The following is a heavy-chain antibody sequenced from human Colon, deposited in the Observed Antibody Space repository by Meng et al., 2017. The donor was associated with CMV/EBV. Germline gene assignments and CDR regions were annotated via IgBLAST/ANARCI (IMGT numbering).Heavy chain of an antibody. CDR2: IKQDGSEK. J-gene: IGHJ4*02. V-gene: IGHV3-7*01. D-gene: IGHD3/OR15-3a*01. CDR3: ARGCVTPCGGLSV. CDR1: GFTFSSYW. Sequence: GGSLRLSCAASGFTFSSYWMSWVRQAPGKGLEWVANIKQDGSEKYYVDSVKGRFTISRDNAKNSLYLQMDSLRVEDTAVYFCARGCVTPCGGLSVWGQGTLVTVSS.